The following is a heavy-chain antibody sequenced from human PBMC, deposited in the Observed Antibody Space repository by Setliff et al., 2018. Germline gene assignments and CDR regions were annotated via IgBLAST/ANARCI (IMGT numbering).Heavy chain of an antibody. CDR3: ARLGPSRGAFDI. J-gene: IGHJ3*02. D-gene: IGHD3-10*01. CDR1: GFTFSSYA. V-gene: IGHV3-7*01. Sequence: GGSLRLSCAASGFTFSSYAMHWVRQAPGKGLEWVANIKQDGSEKYYVDSVKGRFTISRDNAKNSLYLQMNSLRAEDTAVYYCARLGPSRGAFDIWGQGTMVTVSS. CDR2: IKQDGSEK.